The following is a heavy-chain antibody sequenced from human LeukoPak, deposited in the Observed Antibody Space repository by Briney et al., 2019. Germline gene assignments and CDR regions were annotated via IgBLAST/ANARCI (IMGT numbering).Heavy chain of an antibody. J-gene: IGHJ4*02. D-gene: IGHD2-2*01. CDR3: ARDTLLYCSSTSCHTFDY. CDR1: GGSISSSSYY. CDR2: IYYSGST. V-gene: IGHV4-39*02. Sequence: SETLSLTCTVSGGSISSSSYYWGWIRQPPGKGLEWIGSIYYSGSTYYNPSLKSRVTISVDTSKNQFSLKLSSVTAADTAVYYCARDTLLYCSSTSCHTFDYWGQGTLVTVSS.